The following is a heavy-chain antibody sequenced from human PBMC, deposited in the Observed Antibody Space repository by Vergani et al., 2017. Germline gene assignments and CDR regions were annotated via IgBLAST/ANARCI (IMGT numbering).Heavy chain of an antibody. V-gene: IGHV3-9*01. CDR3: VKDIAASGNYWYFDL. J-gene: IGHJ2*01. D-gene: IGHD6-13*01. Sequence: EVQLVESGGGLVQPGRSLRLFCAASGFTFDDYAMQWVRQAPGKGLEWVSGINWNRDSIAYADSVKGRFPISRDNAKNSLYLQMNSLRAEDTALYYCVKDIAASGNYWYFDLWGRGTLVTVSS. CDR1: GFTFDDYA. CDR2: INWNRDSI.